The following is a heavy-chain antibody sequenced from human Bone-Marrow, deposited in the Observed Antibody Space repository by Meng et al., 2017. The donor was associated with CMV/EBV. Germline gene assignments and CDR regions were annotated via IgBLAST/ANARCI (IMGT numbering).Heavy chain of an antibody. CDR2: INPSGGST. D-gene: IGHD3-22*01. CDR3: SRLYPYDDSGRGWFDT. Sequence: ASVKVSCKASGYTFTSYYMHWVRQAPGQGLEWMGIINPSGGSTSYAQKFQGRVTMTRDTSTSTVYMELNSLRAEDTAIYYCSRLYPYDDSGRGWFDTWGPGTLATFPS. V-gene: IGHV1-46*01. J-gene: IGHJ5*02. CDR1: GYTFTSYY.